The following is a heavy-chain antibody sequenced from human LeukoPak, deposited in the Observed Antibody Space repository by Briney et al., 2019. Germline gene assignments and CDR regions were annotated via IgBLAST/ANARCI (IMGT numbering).Heavy chain of an antibody. CDR1: GYSFTSYW. CDR2: IYPGDSDT. V-gene: IGHV5-51*01. CDR3: ARRHDSSGYAKYYFDY. Sequence: GESLKISRKGSGYSFTSYWIGWVRQMPGKGLEWMGIIYPGDSDTRYSPSFQGQVTISADKSISTAYLQWSSLKASDTAMYYCARRHDSSGYAKYYFDYWGQGTLVTVSS. J-gene: IGHJ4*02. D-gene: IGHD3-22*01.